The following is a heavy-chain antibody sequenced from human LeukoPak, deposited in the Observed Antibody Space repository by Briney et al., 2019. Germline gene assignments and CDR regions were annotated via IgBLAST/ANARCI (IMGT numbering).Heavy chain of an antibody. V-gene: IGHV4-59*08. CDR3: ARRKEGYYFDY. J-gene: IGHJ4*02. CDR2: IYYSGST. CDR1: RGSISTYH. Sequence: SSETLSLTCTVSRGSISTYHWSWIRQPPGKGLEWIGYIYYSGSTNYNPSLKSRVTISIDTSKNQFSLKLSSVTAPDTAVYYCARRKEGYYFDYWGQGTLDTVPS.